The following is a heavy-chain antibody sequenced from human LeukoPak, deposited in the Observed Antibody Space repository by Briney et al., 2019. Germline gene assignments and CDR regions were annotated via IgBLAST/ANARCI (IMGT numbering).Heavy chain of an antibody. CDR3: ATDLYDSSGYRSDP. CDR1: GYTLTELS. Sequence: ASVKVSCKVSGYTLTELSMHWVRQAPGKGLEWMGGFDPEDGETIYAQKFQGRVTMTEDTSTDTAYMELSSLRSEDTAVYYCATDLYDSSGYRSDPWGQGTLVTVSS. V-gene: IGHV1-24*01. D-gene: IGHD3-22*01. J-gene: IGHJ5*02. CDR2: FDPEDGET.